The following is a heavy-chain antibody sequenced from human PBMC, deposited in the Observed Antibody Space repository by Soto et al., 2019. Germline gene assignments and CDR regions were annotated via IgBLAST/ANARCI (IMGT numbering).Heavy chain of an antibody. D-gene: IGHD3-22*01. Sequence: ASVKVSCKASGYTFTSYYMHWVRQAPGQGLEWMGIINPSGGSTSYAQKFQGRVTMTRSTSISTAYMELSSLRSEDTAVYYCARVGYYYDSSGYYLSFDYWGQGTLVTVSS. CDR3: ARVGYYYDSSGYYLSFDY. V-gene: IGHV1-46*01. CDR2: INPSGGST. CDR1: GYTFTSYY. J-gene: IGHJ4*02.